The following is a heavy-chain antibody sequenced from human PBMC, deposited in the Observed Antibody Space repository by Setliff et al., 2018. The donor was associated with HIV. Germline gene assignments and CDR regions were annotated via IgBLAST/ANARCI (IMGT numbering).Heavy chain of an antibody. CDR3: AAPSSVYIFGVLTPVSFDY. J-gene: IGHJ4*02. CDR1: GDTLTKLS. CDR2: FDHEEGKI. D-gene: IGHD3-3*02. V-gene: IGHV1-24*01. Sequence: ASVKVSCKVSGDTLTKLSIYWVRQAPGKGLEWMGGFDHEEGKIIYAQKFQGRVSMTEDTSTDTAYMDLSSLRSDDAAVYYCAAPSSVYIFGVLTPVSFDYWGQGTLVTV.